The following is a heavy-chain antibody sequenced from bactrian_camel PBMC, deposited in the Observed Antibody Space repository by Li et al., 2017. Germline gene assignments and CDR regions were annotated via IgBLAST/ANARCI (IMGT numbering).Heavy chain of an antibody. CDR1: VDTSSLYC. CDR3: ATGVYCANVLSPSEYDT. J-gene: IGHJ4*01. CDR2: IDRAGTT. D-gene: IGHD3*01. Sequence: HVQLVESGGGSVQVGGSLRLSCAASVDTSSLYCMAWFHQAPGKDHELVARIDRAGTTWYRDSVKDRFTISRDNAKTTLFLEMNSLKPDDTAMYYCATGVYCANVLSPSEYDTWGQGTQVTVS. V-gene: IGHV3S55*01.